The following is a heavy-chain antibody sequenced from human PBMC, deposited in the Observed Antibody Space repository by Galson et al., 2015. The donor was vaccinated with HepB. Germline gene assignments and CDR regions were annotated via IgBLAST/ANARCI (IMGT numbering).Heavy chain of an antibody. J-gene: IGHJ6*02. CDR1: GISFNSYD. Sequence: SLRLSCAASGISFNSYDMHWVRQAPGKGLEWLAEIWYDGSDKTYADSVKGRFTISRDNFKNILYLEMNSLRAEDTGSYFCARDRCWNHHSLYHGMDVLGQGTTVTGS. V-gene: IGHV3-33*01. CDR2: IWYDGSDK. D-gene: IGHD1-14*01. CDR3: ARDRCWNHHSLYHGMDV.